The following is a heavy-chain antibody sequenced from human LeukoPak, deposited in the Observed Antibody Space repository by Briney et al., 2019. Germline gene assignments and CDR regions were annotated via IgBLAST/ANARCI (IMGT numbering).Heavy chain of an antibody. Sequence: PGGSLRLSCEASGFTFSSYAMSWVRQAPGKGLEWVSAISGSGGSTYYADSVKGRFTISRDSSKNTLFLQMNRLRPEDAAVYYCAKAPVTTCRGAYCYPFDYWGQGTLVTVSS. CDR3: AKAPVTTCRGAYCYPFDY. CDR1: GFTFSSYA. D-gene: IGHD2-21*01. CDR2: ISGSGGST. V-gene: IGHV3-23*01. J-gene: IGHJ4*02.